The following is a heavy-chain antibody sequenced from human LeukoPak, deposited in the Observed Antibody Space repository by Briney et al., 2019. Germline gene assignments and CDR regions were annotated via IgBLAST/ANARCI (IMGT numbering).Heavy chain of an antibody. D-gene: IGHD6-6*01. J-gene: IGHJ4*02. CDR1: GGSISSYY. CDR3: ARDGSSYYFDY. Sequence: SETLSLTCTVSGGSISSYYWSWIRQPPGKGLDWIGYVYYSGSTSHNPSLKSRVTISVDTSKNQFSLKLSSVTAADTAVYYCARDGSSYYFDYWGQGALVTVSS. V-gene: IGHV4-59*01. CDR2: VYYSGST.